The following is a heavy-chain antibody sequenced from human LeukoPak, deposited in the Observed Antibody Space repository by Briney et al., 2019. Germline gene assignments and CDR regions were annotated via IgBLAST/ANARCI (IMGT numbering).Heavy chain of an antibody. V-gene: IGHV1-2*02. Sequence: ASVKVSCKASGYTFTGYYMHWVRQAPGQGLEWMGWINPNSGGTNYAQKFQGRVTMTRDTSISTAYMELSRPRSDDTAVYYCARDLYSSSWYVQAKLYYYYGMDVWGQGTTVTVSS. CDR1: GYTFTGYY. CDR3: ARDLYSSSWYVQAKLYYYYGMDV. CDR2: INPNSGGT. D-gene: IGHD6-13*01. J-gene: IGHJ6*02.